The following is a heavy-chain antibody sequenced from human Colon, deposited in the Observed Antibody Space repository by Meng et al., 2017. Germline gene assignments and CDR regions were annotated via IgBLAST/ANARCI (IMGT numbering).Heavy chain of an antibody. CDR3: SRGVVAGAMVWFDP. J-gene: IGHJ5*02. V-gene: IGHV4-4*02. D-gene: IGHD2-2*01. Sequence: QVQLQELGPGLVKPSGTLSLTCAVSGGSINSSNWWLWVRQPPGKGLEWLGEIYHGGNTNYNPSLKSRVTLSLDKSKNQFSLRLTSVTAADTAMYYCSRGVVAGAMVWFDPWGPGTLVTVSS. CDR2: IYHGGNT. CDR1: GGSINSSNW.